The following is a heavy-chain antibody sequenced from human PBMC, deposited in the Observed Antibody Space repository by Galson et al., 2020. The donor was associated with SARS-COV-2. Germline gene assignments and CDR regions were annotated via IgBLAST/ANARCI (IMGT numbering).Heavy chain of an antibody. CDR2: VYHSGTT. D-gene: IGHD3-22*01. CDR1: GYSVSTTNY. CDR3: ARQGVNMIVLVTVPGWYFDL. J-gene: IGHJ2*01. V-gene: IGHV4-38-2*02. Sequence: SETLSLTCTVSGYSVSTTNYWGWVRQPPGRGLEWIGSVYHSGTTYYNPSLQSRVTISVDMSKNQFSLRLDSVTAADTALYYCARQGVNMIVLVTVPGWYFDLWGRGTLVTVSS.